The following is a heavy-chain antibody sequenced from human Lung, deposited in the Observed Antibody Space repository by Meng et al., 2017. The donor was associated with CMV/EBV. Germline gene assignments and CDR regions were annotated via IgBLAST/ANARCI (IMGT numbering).Heavy chain of an antibody. Sequence: GXSXKIXFAASGFRFDDYGMHWVRQTPGKGLEWVAFIRHDGTNKFYGDSVKGRFTISRDNSKNTVYLQMNSLRPEETAVYYCAKDLLLFGGPNAYFDQWGQGTLVTVSS. V-gene: IGHV3-30*02. CDR1: GFRFDDYG. J-gene: IGHJ4*02. D-gene: IGHD3-16*01. CDR3: AKDLLLFGGPNAYFDQ. CDR2: IRHDGTNK.